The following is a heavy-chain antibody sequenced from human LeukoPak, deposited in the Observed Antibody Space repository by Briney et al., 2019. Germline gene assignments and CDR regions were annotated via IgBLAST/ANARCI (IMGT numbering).Heavy chain of an antibody. J-gene: IGHJ5*02. CDR1: GYTFSGYY. CDR3: ALIGHHAWFDP. V-gene: IGHV1-2*02. CDR2: INPNSGGT. Sequence: GASVKVSCKASGYTFSGYYIFWVRRAPGQGLEWMGWINPNSGGTNYAQEFQGRVTMTRDTSITTAYMELSTLRSDDTAVYYCALIGHHAWFDPWGQGTLVTVSS. D-gene: IGHD3-16*02.